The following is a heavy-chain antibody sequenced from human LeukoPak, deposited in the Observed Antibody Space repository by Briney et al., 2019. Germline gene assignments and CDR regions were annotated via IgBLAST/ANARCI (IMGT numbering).Heavy chain of an antibody. CDR2: ISYDASNE. V-gene: IGHV3-30*04. Sequence: PGGSLRLSCAVSGFTFNNYAFHWVRQAPGKGLEWVAIISYDASNEYYADSVKGRFTISRDNAKNSLYLQMNSLRAEDTAVYYCARDRSAVTTDYFDYWGQGTLVTVSS. CDR1: GFTFNNYA. CDR3: ARDRSAVTTDYFDY. J-gene: IGHJ4*02. D-gene: IGHD4-17*01.